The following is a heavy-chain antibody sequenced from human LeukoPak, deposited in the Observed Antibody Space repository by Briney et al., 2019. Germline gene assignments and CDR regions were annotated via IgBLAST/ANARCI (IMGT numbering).Heavy chain of an antibody. CDR1: GFTFSSYS. Sequence: GGSLRLSCAASGFTFSSYSMNWVRQAPGKGLEWVSSVSTSSIYIYYADSVKGRFNISRDNAKNSPFLQMNSLGAEDTAVYFCARGSGVTMIVDSFDYWGQGTLVTVSS. J-gene: IGHJ4*02. V-gene: IGHV3-21*01. CDR2: VSTSSIYI. CDR3: ARGSGVTMIVDSFDY. D-gene: IGHD3-22*01.